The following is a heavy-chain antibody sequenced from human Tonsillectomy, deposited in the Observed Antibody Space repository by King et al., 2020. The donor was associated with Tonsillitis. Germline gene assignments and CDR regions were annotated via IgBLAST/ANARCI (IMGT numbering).Heavy chain of an antibody. CDR1: GGSISTYY. Sequence: QLQESGPGLVKPSETLSLTCTVSGGSISTYYWSWIRQPPGKGLEWIGYIYYSGSTNYNPSLKSRVTLSVDTSKNQFSLKLSSVTAADTAVYFCAREVGTTTRFDSWGQGTLVTVSS. CDR3: AREVGTTTRFDS. V-gene: IGHV4-59*01. D-gene: IGHD1-26*01. J-gene: IGHJ4*02. CDR2: IYYSGST.